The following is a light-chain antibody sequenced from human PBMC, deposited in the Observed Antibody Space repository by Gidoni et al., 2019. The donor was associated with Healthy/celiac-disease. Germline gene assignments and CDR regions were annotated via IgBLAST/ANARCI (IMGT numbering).Light chain of an antibody. J-gene: IGKJ1*01. CDR2: GAS. CDR3: QQYGSSPS. V-gene: IGKV3-20*01. CDR1: QSVSSSY. Sequence: EIELTQSPGTLSLSPGEQATLSCRAGQSVSSSYLAWYQKKPGQAPRLLIYGASSRATGIPDRFSGSGSGTDFTLTISRLEPEDFAAYYCQQYGSSPSFGQGTKVEIK.